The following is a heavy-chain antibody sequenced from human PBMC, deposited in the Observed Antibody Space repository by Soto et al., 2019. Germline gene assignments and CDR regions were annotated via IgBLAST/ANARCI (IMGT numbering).Heavy chain of an antibody. D-gene: IGHD4-17*01. CDR1: GYTFTGYY. Sequence: ASVKVSCKASGYTFTGYYMHWVRQAPGQGLEWMGWINPNSGGTNYAQKFQGWVTMTRDTSISTAYMELSRLRSDDTAVYYCARVGGTVTTGVSVEYYYYGMDVWGQGTTVTVSS. CDR2: INPNSGGT. CDR3: ARVGGTVTTGVSVEYYYYGMDV. J-gene: IGHJ6*02. V-gene: IGHV1-2*04.